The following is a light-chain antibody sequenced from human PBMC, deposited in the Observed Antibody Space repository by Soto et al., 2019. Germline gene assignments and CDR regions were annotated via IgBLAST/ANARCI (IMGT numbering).Light chain of an antibody. J-gene: IGLJ1*01. Sequence: QSALTQPPSASGSPGQSVTVSCTGTSNDVGRYNYVSWYQQHPGKVPKLIIYEVTKRPPGVPNRFSGSKSGTSASLAISGLRSEDEADYYCAAWDDSLSGLYVFGTGTKVTVL. CDR2: EVT. CDR3: AAWDDSLSGLYV. CDR1: SNDVGRYNY. V-gene: IGLV2-8*01.